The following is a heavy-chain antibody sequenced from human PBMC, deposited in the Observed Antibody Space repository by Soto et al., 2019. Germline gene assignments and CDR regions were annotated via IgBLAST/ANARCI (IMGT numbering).Heavy chain of an antibody. CDR2: IYSGGST. D-gene: IGHD2-2*01. CDR3: MRGPRASSSGTGAY. J-gene: IGHJ4*02. Sequence: GGSLRLSCAASGFTVSSNYMSWVRQAPGKGLEWVSVIYSGGSTYYADSVKGRFTISRDNAKDTLYLQLDNLRGDDTGLYYCMRGPRASSSGTGAYWGRGTQVTVSS. V-gene: IGHV3-53*01. CDR1: GFTVSSNY.